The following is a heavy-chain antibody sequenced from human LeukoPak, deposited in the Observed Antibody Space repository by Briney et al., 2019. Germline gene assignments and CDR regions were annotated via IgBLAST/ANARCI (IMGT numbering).Heavy chain of an antibody. Sequence: ASVKHSCKTSGSSFTRNYIHWVRQSPGQGLEWMGWINPRSGGTEYAQKFEVRVTMTGDTSISTAYMELSRLRSDDTAVYYCARDRGSSWYVDYWGQATLVTVSS. CDR1: GSSFTRNY. CDR3: ARDRGSSWYVDY. J-gene: IGHJ4*02. V-gene: IGHV1-2*02. CDR2: INPRSGGT. D-gene: IGHD6-13*01.